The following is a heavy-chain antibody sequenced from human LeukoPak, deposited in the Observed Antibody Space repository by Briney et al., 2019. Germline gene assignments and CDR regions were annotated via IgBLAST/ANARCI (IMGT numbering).Heavy chain of an antibody. CDR2: ISYSGTT. J-gene: IGHJ4*02. CDR3: AANSADYNTLGSSYKV. V-gene: IGHV4-39*01. D-gene: IGHD3-10*01. Sequence: SETLSLTCTVSSASITSSPYFWGWIRQSPGRGLEWIGSISYSGTTYYNPSLKSRVTISVDTSKNPFSLKLNSVTAADTAVFYCAANSADYNTLGSSYKVWGQGTLVTVSS. CDR1: SASITSSPYF.